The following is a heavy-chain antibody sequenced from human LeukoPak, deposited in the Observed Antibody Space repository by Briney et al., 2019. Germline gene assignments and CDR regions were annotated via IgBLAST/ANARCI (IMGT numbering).Heavy chain of an antibody. CDR1: GYTFTSYD. CDR3: ARVFRPSYYCGMDV. J-gene: IGHJ6*02. D-gene: IGHD6-6*01. Sequence: ASVKVSCKASGYTFTSYDINWVRQATGQGLEWMGWMNPNSGNTGYAQKFQGRVTMTRNTSISTAYMELSSLRSEDTAVYYCARVFRPSYYCGMDVWGQGTTVTASS. CDR2: MNPNSGNT. V-gene: IGHV1-8*01.